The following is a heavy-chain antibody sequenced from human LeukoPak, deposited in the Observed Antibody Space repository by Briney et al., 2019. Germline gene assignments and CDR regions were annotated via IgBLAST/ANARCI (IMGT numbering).Heavy chain of an antibody. CDR2: IRYDGSNK. D-gene: IGHD6-13*01. J-gene: IGHJ6*03. CDR3: AKAPAAGTYYYYYMDV. V-gene: IGHV3-30*02. CDR1: GFTFSSYG. Sequence: TGGSLRLSCAASGFTFSSYGMHWVRQAPGKGLEWVAFIRYDGSNKYYADSVKGRFTISRDNSKNTLYLQMNSLRAEDTAVYYCAKAPAAGTYYYYYMDVWGKGTTVTISS.